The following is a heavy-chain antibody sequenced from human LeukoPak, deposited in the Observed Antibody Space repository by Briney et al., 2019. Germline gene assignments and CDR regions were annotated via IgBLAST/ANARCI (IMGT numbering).Heavy chain of an antibody. V-gene: IGHV4-39*07. CDR2: IYYSGST. D-gene: IGHD3-10*01. J-gene: IGHJ5*02. CDR1: GVSISSSSYY. CDR3: ADASGNVHTA. Sequence: PSETLSLTCTVSGVSISSSSYYWGWIRQPPGKGLEWIGSIYYSGSTYYNSSLKSRVTISLDTSKNQFSLKLSSLTAADTAVYYCADASGNVHTAWGQGTLVTVSS.